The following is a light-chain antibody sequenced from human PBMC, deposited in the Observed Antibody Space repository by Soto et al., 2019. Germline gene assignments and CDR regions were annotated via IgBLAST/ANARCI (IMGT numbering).Light chain of an antibody. J-gene: IGKJ5*01. V-gene: IGKV3-11*01. Sequence: EIVLTQSPATLSLSPGERATLSCRASQSVSSYLAWYQQKPGQAPRLLIYDASNRATGIPARFSGSGSGTDFTLTISSLESEDFAVYYCQQRSNWPFLTFGGGTRLEIK. CDR3: QQRSNWPFLT. CDR2: DAS. CDR1: QSVSSY.